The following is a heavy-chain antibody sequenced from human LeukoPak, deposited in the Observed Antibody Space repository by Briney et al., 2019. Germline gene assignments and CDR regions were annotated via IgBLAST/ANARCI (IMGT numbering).Heavy chain of an antibody. CDR2: ISSSGGAT. CDR1: GFTFSSFW. Sequence: GGSLRLSCAASGFTFSSFWMHWVRQAPGKGLEWVSGISSSGGATHYAGSVKGRFTISRDNSKNTLNLQMNSLRAEDTAVYYCAKGGSTGWFYFDYWGQGTLVTVSS. V-gene: IGHV3-23*01. J-gene: IGHJ4*02. CDR3: AKGGSTGWFYFDY. D-gene: IGHD6-19*01.